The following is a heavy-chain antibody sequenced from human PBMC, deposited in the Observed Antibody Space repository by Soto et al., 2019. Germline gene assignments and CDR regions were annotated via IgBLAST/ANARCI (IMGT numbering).Heavy chain of an antibody. D-gene: IGHD3-16*01. CDR1: GFTVDSNY. V-gene: IGHV3-66*01. J-gene: IGHJ5*02. CDR2: MYSGGTT. Sequence: GGSLRLSCVATGFTVDSNYISWVRQAPGKGLEWVAVMYSGGTTHYADSVKDRFTVSRDTSRNTLYLQMNSLRLEDTAVYYCAREGRGNWFDPWGQGT. CDR3: AREGRGNWFDP.